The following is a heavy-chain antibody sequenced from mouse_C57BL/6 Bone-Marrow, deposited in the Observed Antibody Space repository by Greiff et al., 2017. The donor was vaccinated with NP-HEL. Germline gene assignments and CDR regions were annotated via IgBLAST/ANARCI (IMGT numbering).Heavy chain of an antibody. J-gene: IGHJ4*01. V-gene: IGHV7-1*01. CDR3: ARDYSNYTMDY. CDR2: SRNKANDYTT. CDR1: GFTFSDFY. Sequence: EVMLVESGGGLVQSGRSLRLSCATSGFTFSDFYMEWVRQAPGKGLEWIAASRNKANDYTTEYSASVKGRFIVSRDTSQSILYLQMNALRAEDTAIYYCARDYSNYTMDYWGQGTSVTVSS. D-gene: IGHD2-5*01.